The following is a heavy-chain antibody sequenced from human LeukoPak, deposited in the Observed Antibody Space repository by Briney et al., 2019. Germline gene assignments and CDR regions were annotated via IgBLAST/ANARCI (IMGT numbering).Heavy chain of an antibody. Sequence: SETLSLTCAIYGGSFSNFYWNWIRQSPGKGLEWIGEINHSGSTNYDPSLKSRVTISVDTSKNQFSLKLSSVTAADTAVYYCARAKGSRITMIVVAPGSARFNWFDPWGQGTLVTVSS. CDR2: INHSGST. D-gene: IGHD3-22*01. CDR1: GGSFSNFY. V-gene: IGHV4-34*01. CDR3: ARAKGSRITMIVVAPGSARFNWFDP. J-gene: IGHJ5*02.